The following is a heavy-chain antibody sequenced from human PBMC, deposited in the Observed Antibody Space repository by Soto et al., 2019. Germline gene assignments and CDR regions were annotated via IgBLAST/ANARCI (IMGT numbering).Heavy chain of an antibody. CDR1: GGSFSGYY. J-gene: IGHJ5*02. V-gene: IGHV4-34*01. CDR3: ARVVVVTARGWLAP. CDR2: INHSGST. Sequence: QVQLQQWGAGLLKPSETLSLTCAVYGGSFSGYYWSWIRQPPGKGLEWIGEINHSGSTNYNPSLKSRVTISVDTSKNQCSLKLSSVTAADTAVYYCARVVVVTARGWLAPWGQGTLVTVSS. D-gene: IGHD2-21*02.